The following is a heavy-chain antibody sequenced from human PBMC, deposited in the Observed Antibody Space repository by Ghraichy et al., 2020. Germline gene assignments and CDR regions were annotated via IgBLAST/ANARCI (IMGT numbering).Heavy chain of an antibody. CDR3: VKDWGNYGSGSYDYFDY. CDR2: ITGRSDTT. V-gene: IGHV3-23*01. Sequence: GGSLRLSCAASGFSFSNFAMTWVRQAPGKGLEWVSTITGRSDTTYYADSVKGRFTISRDNSRSTLYVKMSSLRADDTAIYYCVKDWGNYGSGSYDYFDYWGQGTMVTVSS. D-gene: IGHD3-10*01. J-gene: IGHJ4*02. CDR1: GFSFSNFA.